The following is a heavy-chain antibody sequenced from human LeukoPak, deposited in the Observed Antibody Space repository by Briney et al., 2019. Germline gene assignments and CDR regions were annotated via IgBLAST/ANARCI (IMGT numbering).Heavy chain of an antibody. D-gene: IGHD3-22*01. Sequence: GGSLRLSCAASGFTFDDFAIHWVRQAPWKGLDWVSGISWNSGNVGYADSVKGRFTISRDNAKNSLYLQMNSLRAEDTALYYCAKDMYYYDGSGYLDSWGQGTLVTVSS. CDR3: AKDMYYYDGSGYLDS. J-gene: IGHJ4*02. CDR2: ISWNSGNV. V-gene: IGHV3-9*01. CDR1: GFTFDDFA.